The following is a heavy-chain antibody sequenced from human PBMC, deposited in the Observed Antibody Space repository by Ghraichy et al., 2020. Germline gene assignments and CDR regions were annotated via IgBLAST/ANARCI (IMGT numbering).Heavy chain of an antibody. V-gene: IGHV2-70*01. J-gene: IGHJ6*02. Sequence: SGPTLVKPTQTLTLTCTFSGFSLSTSGMCVSWIRQPPGKALEWLALIDWDDDKYYSTSLKTRLTISKDTSKNQVVLTMTNMDPVDTATYYCARIRSSSSSPYYYYGMDVWGQGTTVTVSS. CDR1: GFSLSTSGMC. CDR3: ARIRSSSSSPYYYYGMDV. D-gene: IGHD6-6*01. CDR2: IDWDDDK.